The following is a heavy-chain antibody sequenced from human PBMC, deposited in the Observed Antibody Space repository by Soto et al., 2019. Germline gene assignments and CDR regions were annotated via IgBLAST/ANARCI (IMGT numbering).Heavy chain of an antibody. D-gene: IGHD3-10*02. CDR3: ARSGHTYNVLDY. J-gene: IGHJ4*02. CDR2: SSNSGTYT. V-gene: IGHV3-11*06. CDR1: GFEVSEYY. Sequence: SWGSLRLSCAASGFEVSEYYMSWIRQAPGKGLEWLSYSSNSGTYTRYADSVKGRFSISRDNAKNSLFLQINSLRGEDSATYYCARSGHTYNVLDYWGQRTPVTVSS.